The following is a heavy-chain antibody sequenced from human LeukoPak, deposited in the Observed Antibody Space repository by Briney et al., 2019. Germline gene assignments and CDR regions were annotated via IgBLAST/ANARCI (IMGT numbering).Heavy chain of an antibody. D-gene: IGHD3-10*01. Sequence: SETLSLTCTVSGVSISRYYWSWIRQPPGKGLEWIGYIYYSGSTNYNPSLKSRVTISVDTSKNQFSLKLSSVTAADTAIYYCARGGYYGSGNDFRFDPWGQGTLVTVSS. CDR3: ARGGYYGSGNDFRFDP. V-gene: IGHV4-59*01. J-gene: IGHJ5*02. CDR2: IYYSGST. CDR1: GVSISRYY.